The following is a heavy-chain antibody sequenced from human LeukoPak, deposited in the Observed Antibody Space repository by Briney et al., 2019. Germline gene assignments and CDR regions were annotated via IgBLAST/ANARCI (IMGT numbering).Heavy chain of an antibody. J-gene: IGHJ4*02. Sequence: PGGSLRLSCAASGFTDSSNYMSWVRQAPGKGLEWVSVIYSGGSTYYADSVKGRFTISRDNSKNTLYLQMNSLRAEDTAVYYCARGSVSSGWYPFSFYFDYWGQGTLVTVSS. CDR3: ARGSVSSGWYPFSFYFDY. CDR2: IYSGGST. CDR1: GFTDSSNY. D-gene: IGHD6-19*01. V-gene: IGHV3-53*01.